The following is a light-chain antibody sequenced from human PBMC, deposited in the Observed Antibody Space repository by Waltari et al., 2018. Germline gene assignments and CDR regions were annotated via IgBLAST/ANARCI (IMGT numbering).Light chain of an antibody. J-gene: IGLJ3*02. CDR3: QIGGHGTWV. CDR1: SGHTSNV. CDR2: VNSYGRN. Sequence: QLVLTQSPSASASLGASVKLTCTLSSGHTSNVIAWLQQQPGKSPRFLMKVNSYGRNSKGDGIPARFSGSSPVAKAYLTLSGLQSEDDADYYCQIGGHGTWVFGGGTKVTVL. V-gene: IGLV4-69*01.